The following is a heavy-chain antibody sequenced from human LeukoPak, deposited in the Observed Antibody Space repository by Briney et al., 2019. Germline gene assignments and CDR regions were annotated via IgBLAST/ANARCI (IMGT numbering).Heavy chain of an antibody. Sequence: SETLSLTCTVSGGSISSSSYYWGWIRQPPGKGLEWIGEINHSGSTNYNPSLKSRVTISVDTSKNQFSLKLSSVTAADTAVYYCARGLYYYGSGVYYGYWGQGTLVTVSS. V-gene: IGHV4-39*07. J-gene: IGHJ4*02. CDR2: INHSGST. CDR3: ARGLYYYGSGVYYGY. D-gene: IGHD3-10*01. CDR1: GGSISSSSYY.